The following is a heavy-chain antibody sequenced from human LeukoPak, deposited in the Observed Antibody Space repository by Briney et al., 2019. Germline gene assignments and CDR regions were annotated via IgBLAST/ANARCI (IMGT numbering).Heavy chain of an antibody. CDR3: ARVGPPGYCTNGVCFYFDY. D-gene: IGHD2-8*01. CDR2: IYYSGST. V-gene: IGHV4-59*01. Sequence: SETLSLTCTVSGGSISSYYWSWIRQPPGKGLEWIGYIYYSGSTNYNPSLKSRVTISVDTSKNQLSLKLSSVTAADTAVYYCARVGPPGYCTNGVCFYFDYWGQGTLVTVSS. CDR1: GGSISSYY. J-gene: IGHJ4*02.